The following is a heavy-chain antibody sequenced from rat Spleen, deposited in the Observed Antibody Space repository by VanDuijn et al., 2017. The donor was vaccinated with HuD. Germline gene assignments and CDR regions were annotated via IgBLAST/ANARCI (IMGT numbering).Heavy chain of an antibody. Sequence: EVQLVESGGGLVQPGRSLKLSCAASGFTFSNYVMAWVRQTPTKGLEWVASISPSGGTTYYRDSVKGRFTISRDNGKTTLYLEMDSLRSEDMATYYCVRKTWELGWYFDFWGPGTMVTVSS. D-gene: IGHD5-1*01. J-gene: IGHJ1*01. CDR2: ISPSGGTT. V-gene: IGHV5S13*01. CDR1: GFTFSNYV. CDR3: VRKTWELGWYFDF.